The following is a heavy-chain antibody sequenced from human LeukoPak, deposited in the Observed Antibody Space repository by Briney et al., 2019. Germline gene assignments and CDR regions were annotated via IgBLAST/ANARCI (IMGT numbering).Heavy chain of an antibody. J-gene: IGHJ4*02. CDR1: GGSISSGSYY. D-gene: IGHD3-3*01. CDR2: IYTSGST. CDR3: ARDQGFLEWLLERGTFDY. V-gene: IGHV4-61*02. Sequence: SETLSLTCTVSGGSISSGSYYWSWIRQPAGKGLEWIGRIYTSGSTNYNPSLKSRVTISVDTSKNQFSLKLSSVTAADTAVYYCARDQGFLEWLLERGTFDYWGQGTLVTVSS.